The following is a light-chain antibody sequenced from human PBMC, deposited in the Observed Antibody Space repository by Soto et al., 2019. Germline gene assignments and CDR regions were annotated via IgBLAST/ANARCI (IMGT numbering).Light chain of an antibody. CDR2: DNH. J-gene: IGLJ2*01. CDR1: SSNIGNND. CDR3: GTWDSSLSAVL. V-gene: IGLV1-51*01. Sequence: VLTQPPSVSAAPGQKVTISCSGSSSNIGNNDVSWYQQVPGTAPKLLIYDNHERASRIPDRFSASKSGTSATLGITGLQSGDEANYYCGTWDSSLSAVLFGGGTKLTVL.